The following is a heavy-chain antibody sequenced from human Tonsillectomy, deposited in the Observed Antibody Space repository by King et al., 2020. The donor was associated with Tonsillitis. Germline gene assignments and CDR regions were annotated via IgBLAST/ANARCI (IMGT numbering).Heavy chain of an antibody. Sequence: QLQESGPGLVKPSETLSLTCTVSGGSISSSSYYWGWIRQPPGKGLEWIGSMYYSGSTYYNPSLKSRVTMSVDTSKNQLSLKLSSVTAADTAVYYCASPYRSGSYYTFDYWGQGTLVTVSS. V-gene: IGHV4-39*01. CDR1: GGSISSSSYY. CDR2: MYYSGST. D-gene: IGHD3-10*01. J-gene: IGHJ4*02. CDR3: ASPYRSGSYYTFDY.